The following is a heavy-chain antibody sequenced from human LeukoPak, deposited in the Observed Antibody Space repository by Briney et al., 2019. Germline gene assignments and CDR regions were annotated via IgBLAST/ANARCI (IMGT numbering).Heavy chain of an antibody. CDR3: ARGVASIAARPGLGPFDY. J-gene: IGHJ4*02. CDR1: GGSISSSSYY. CDR2: IYYSGST. D-gene: IGHD6-6*01. V-gene: IGHV4-39*07. Sequence: SETLSLTCTVSGGSISSSSYYWGWIRQPPGKGLEWIGSIYYSGSTYYNPSLKSRVTISVDTSKNQFSLKLSSVTAADTAVYYCARGVASIAARPGLGPFDYWGQGTLVTVSS.